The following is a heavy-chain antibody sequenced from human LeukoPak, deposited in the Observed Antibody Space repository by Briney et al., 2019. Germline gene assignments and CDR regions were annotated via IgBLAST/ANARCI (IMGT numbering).Heavy chain of an antibody. V-gene: IGHV4-39*01. D-gene: IGHD3-10*01. CDR1: GGSISSSSYY. J-gene: IGHJ4*02. Sequence: SETLSLTCTVSGGSISSSSYYWGWIRQPPGKGLEWIGSIYYSGSTYYNPSLKSRVTISVDTSKNQFSLKLSSVTAADTAVYYCARVFNRGVITKASNYFDYWGQGTLVTVSS. CDR3: ARVFNRGVITKASNYFDY. CDR2: IYYSGST.